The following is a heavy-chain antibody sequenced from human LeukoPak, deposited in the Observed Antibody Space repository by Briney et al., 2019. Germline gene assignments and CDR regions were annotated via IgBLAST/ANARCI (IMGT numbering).Heavy chain of an antibody. Sequence: SVKVSCKASGGTFSSYAISWVRQAPGQGLEWMGGIIPIFGTANYAQKFQGRVTITADESTSTAYMELSSLRSEDTAVYYCARTDRPEYYDFWSGYYTPFVYWGQGTLVTVSS. J-gene: IGHJ4*02. CDR1: GGTFSSYA. CDR3: ARTDRPEYYDFWSGYYTPFVY. V-gene: IGHV1-69*13. D-gene: IGHD3-3*01. CDR2: IIPIFGTA.